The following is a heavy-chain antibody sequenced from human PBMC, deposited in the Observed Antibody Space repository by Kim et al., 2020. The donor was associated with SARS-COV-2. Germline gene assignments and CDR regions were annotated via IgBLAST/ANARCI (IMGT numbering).Heavy chain of an antibody. V-gene: IGHV3-48*02. D-gene: IGHD2-21*01. CDR1: GFSFSAYS. CDR2: ISGSGGRL. Sequence: GGSLRLSCAASGFSFSAYSMNWVRQAPGKGLEWVSFISGSGGRLYYAYSVKGRFTISRDNAKNSLYLQMNSLRDEDTAVYYCAREESCGGDCPFDSLGQGTVVTVSS. CDR3: AREESCGGDCPFDS. J-gene: IGHJ4*02.